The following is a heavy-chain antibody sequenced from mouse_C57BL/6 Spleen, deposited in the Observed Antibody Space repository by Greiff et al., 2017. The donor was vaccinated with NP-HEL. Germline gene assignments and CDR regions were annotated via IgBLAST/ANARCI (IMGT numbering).Heavy chain of an antibody. D-gene: IGHD2-3*01. V-gene: IGHV1-69*01. CDR3: ASRRWLQEGFAY. CDR2: IDPSDSYT. J-gene: IGHJ3*01. Sequence: VQLQQPGAELVMPGASVKLSCKASGYTFTSYWMHWVKQRPGQGLEWIGEIDPSDSYTNYNQKFKGKSTLTVDKSSSTAYMQLSSLTSEYPAVYYCASRRWLQEGFAYWGQGTLVTVSA. CDR1: GYTFTSYW.